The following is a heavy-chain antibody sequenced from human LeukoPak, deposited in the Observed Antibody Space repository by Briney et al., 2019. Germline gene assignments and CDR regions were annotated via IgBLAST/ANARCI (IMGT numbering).Heavy chain of an antibody. CDR3: AKDPYRDPKSEAGPTYFDY. J-gene: IGHJ4*02. D-gene: IGHD6-19*01. Sequence: GGSLRLSCAASGFTFSSYGMHWVRRAPGKGLEWVAFIRYDGSNKYYADSVKGRFTISRDNSKNTLYLQMNSLRAEDTAVYCCAKDPYRDPKSEAGPTYFDYWGQGTLVTVSS. CDR2: IRYDGSNK. V-gene: IGHV3-30*02. CDR1: GFTFSSYG.